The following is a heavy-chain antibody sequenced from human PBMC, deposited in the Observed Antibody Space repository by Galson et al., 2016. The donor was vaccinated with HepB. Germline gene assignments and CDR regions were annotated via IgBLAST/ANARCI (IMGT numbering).Heavy chain of an antibody. D-gene: IGHD2-21*02. CDR3: ARGVTGTPYFDF. CDR2: IYKSGST. J-gene: IGHJ4*02. CDR1: GGSISSYF. Sequence: SETLSLTCTISGGSISSYFWSWIRQTPGKGLEWIGCIYKSGSTNYSPSLDSRVTLSVDTSKNQFSLKLGSVTAADTAVYYGARGVTGTPYFDFWGQGALVTVSS. V-gene: IGHV4-59*01.